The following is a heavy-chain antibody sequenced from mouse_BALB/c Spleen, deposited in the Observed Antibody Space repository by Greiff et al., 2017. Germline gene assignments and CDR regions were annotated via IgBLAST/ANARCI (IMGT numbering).Heavy chain of an antibody. CDR2: ISSGSSTI. V-gene: IGHV5-17*02. CDR3: ARKTNWSYAMDY. CDR1: GFTFSSFG. Sequence: EVQGVESGGGLVQPGGSRKLSCAASGFTFSSFGMHWVRQAPEKGLEWVAYISSGSSTIYYADTVKGRFTISRDNPKNTLFLQMTSLRSEDTAMYYCARKTNWSYAMDYWGQGTSVTVSS. D-gene: IGHD4-1*01. J-gene: IGHJ4*01.